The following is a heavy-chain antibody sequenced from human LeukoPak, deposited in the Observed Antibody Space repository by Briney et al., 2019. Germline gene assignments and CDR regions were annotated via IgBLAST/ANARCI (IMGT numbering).Heavy chain of an antibody. CDR1: GGSFSGYY. CDR2: INHSGST. Sequence: SETLSLTCAAYGGSFSGYYWSWIRQPPGKGLEWIGEINHSGSTNYNPSLKSRVTISVDTSKNQFSLKLSSVTAADTAVYYCARQYSILYYGMDVWGQGTTVTVSS. V-gene: IGHV4-34*01. J-gene: IGHJ6*02. CDR3: ARQYSILYYGMDV. D-gene: IGHD2-15*01.